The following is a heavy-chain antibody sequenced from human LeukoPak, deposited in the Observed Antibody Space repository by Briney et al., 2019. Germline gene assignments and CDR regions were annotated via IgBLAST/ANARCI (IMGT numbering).Heavy chain of an antibody. D-gene: IGHD2-2*01. J-gene: IGHJ3*02. CDR2: NNTNSGGT. CDR1: GYTFIGYY. V-gene: IGHV1-2*02. Sequence: ASVKVSCKASGYTFIGYYMHWVRQAPEQGLEWMGWNNTNSGGTNYAQKFQGRVTMTRDTSISTAYMELSRLRSDDTAVYYCARDFFGVVVVPAADPDAFDIWGQGTMVTVSS. CDR3: ARDFFGVVVVPAADPDAFDI.